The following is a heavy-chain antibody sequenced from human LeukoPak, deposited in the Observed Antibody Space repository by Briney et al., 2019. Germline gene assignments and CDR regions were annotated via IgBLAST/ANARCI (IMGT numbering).Heavy chain of an antibody. J-gene: IGHJ3*02. V-gene: IGHV3-23*01. CDR3: AKAYDYVWGSYAFDI. Sequence: GGSLRLSCAASGFTFSSYSMNWVRQAPGKGLEWVSAISGSGGSTYYADSVKGRFTISRDNSKNTLYLQMNSLRAEDTAVYYCAKAYDYVWGSYAFDIWGQGTMVTVSS. CDR2: ISGSGGST. D-gene: IGHD3-16*01. CDR1: GFTFSSYS.